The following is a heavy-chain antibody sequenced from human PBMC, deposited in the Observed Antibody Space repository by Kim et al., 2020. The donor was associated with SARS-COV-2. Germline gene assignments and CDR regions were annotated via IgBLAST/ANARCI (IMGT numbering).Heavy chain of an antibody. CDR2: ISSSGSTI. V-gene: IGHV3-11*01. J-gene: IGHJ4*02. Sequence: GGSLRLSCAASGFTFSDYYMSWIRQAPGKGLEWVSYISSSGSTIYYADSVKGRFTISRDNAKNSLYLQMDSLRAEDTAVYYCARSEYGLREKSYETYYFDYWGQGTLVTVSS. D-gene: IGHD3-3*01. CDR3: ARSEYGLREKSYETYYFDY. CDR1: GFTFSDYY.